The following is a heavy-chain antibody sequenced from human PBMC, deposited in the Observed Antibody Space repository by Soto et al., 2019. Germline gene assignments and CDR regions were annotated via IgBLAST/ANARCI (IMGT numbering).Heavy chain of an antibody. CDR2: ISAYNGNT. V-gene: IGHV1-18*01. J-gene: IGHJ3*01. Sequence: GASVKVSCKASGYTFTSYGISWVRQAPGQGLEWMGWISAYNGNTNYAQKLQGRVTMTTDTSTSTAYMELRSLRSDDTAVYYCARPSPAYSGSYWAAFDVWGQGTMVTVSS. CDR1: GYTFTSYG. CDR3: ARPSPAYSGSYWAAFDV. D-gene: IGHD1-26*01.